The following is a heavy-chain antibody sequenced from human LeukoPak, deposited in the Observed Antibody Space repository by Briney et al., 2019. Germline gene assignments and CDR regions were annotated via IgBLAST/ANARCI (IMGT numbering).Heavy chain of an antibody. CDR3: ARETYYYGSGSSGMDV. Sequence: ESRQISCKGSGYSFTSYWITWVRQMPGKGLEWMGRIDPSDSYTNYSPSFQGHVTISADKSISSAYLQWSSLKASDTAMYYCARETYYYGSGSSGMDVWGQGTT. CDR2: IDPSDSYT. V-gene: IGHV5-10-1*01. J-gene: IGHJ6*02. CDR1: GYSFTSYW. D-gene: IGHD3-10*01.